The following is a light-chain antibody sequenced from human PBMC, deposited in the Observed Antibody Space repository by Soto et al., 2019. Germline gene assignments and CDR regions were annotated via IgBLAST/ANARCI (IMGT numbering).Light chain of an antibody. J-gene: IGKJ2*01. CDR2: GAS. CDR1: QSVSSTY. CDR3: QQYGNSPMYT. Sequence: IVLTQSPGILSLSPGERATLSCRASQSVSSTYLAWYQQRPGQAPRLLIYGASNRAAGVPDRFSGSGSGTDFTLTISRLELEDFAVYSCQQYGNSPMYTFGQGTKLEIK. V-gene: IGKV3-20*01.